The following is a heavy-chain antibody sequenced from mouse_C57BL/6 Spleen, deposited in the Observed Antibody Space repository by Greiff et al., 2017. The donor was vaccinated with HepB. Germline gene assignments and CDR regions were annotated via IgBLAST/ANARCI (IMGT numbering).Heavy chain of an antibody. CDR3: APTLLRLGGFAY. J-gene: IGHJ3*01. CDR1: GFNIKNTY. CDR2: IDPANGNT. Sequence: VQLKESVAELVRPGASVKLSCTASGFNIKNTYMHWVKQRPEQGLEWIGRIDPANGNTKYAPKFQGKATITADTSSNTAYLQLSSLTSEDTAIYYCAPTLLRLGGFAYWGQGTLVTVSA. D-gene: IGHD1-1*01. V-gene: IGHV14-3*01.